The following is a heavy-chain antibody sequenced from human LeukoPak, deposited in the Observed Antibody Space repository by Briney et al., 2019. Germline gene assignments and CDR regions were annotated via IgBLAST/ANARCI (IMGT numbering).Heavy chain of an antibody. J-gene: IGHJ3*02. CDR1: GFTFSSYS. V-gene: IGHV3-21*01. D-gene: IGHD3-22*01. Sequence: PGGSLRLSCAASGFTFSSYSMNWVRQAPGKGLEWVSSISSSSSYIYYADSVKGRFTISRDNAKNSLYLQMNSLRAEDTAVYYCARDDVTGYYYDSSGYYRYEAFDIWGQGTMVTVSS. CDR2: ISSSSSYI. CDR3: ARDDVTGYYYDSSGYYRYEAFDI.